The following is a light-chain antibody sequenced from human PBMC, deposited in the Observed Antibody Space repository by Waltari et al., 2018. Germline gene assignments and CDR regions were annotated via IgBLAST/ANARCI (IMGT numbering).Light chain of an antibody. CDR3: QQYNLWPPWT. J-gene: IGKJ1*01. Sequence: EIVMTQSPATLSVSPGARATLSCRASHSISSHLDWYPQKPGQAPRLRLYGASTRATGIPARFSGSGSGTEVTLTINSLQSEDVAVYYCQQYNLWPPWTFGQGTKVEIK. CDR2: GAS. CDR1: HSISSH. V-gene: IGKV3-15*01.